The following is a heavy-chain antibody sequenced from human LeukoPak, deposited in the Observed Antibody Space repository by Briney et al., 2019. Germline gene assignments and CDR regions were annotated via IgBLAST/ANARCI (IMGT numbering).Heavy chain of an antibody. CDR3: ARWRVPLRYYDY. Sequence: GGSLRLSCAASGFTFSSYSMNWVRQPPGKGLEWVSSISSSSSYIYYADSVKGRFTISRDNAKNSLYLQMNSLRAEDTAVYYCARWRVPLRYYDYWGQGTLVTVSS. CDR1: GFTFSSYS. J-gene: IGHJ4*02. CDR2: ISSSSSYI. V-gene: IGHV3-21*01. D-gene: IGHD2/OR15-2a*01.